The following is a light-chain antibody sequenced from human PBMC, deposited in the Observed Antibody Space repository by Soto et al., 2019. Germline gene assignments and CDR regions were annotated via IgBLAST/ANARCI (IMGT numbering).Light chain of an antibody. CDR3: QQSYNSPT. CDR1: QSVTRY. J-gene: IGKJ1*01. V-gene: IGKV1-39*01. CDR2: GAS. Sequence: DIKMTQSPSSLSASVGDRVTITCRASQSVTRYLNWYQQRPGKAPELLISGASTLQSGVPSRFSGSGSGTEFTLTINSLQPEDSATYYCQQSYNSPTFGQGT.